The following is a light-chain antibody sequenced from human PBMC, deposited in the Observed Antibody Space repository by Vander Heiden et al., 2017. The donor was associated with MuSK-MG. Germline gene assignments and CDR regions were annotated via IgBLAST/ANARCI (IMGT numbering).Light chain of an antibody. Sequence: SSLTQPPSPAGPARQSVTISCTGTSSDIGGYDYVSWYQQPPGNAPKLMISEVTKRPSGVPDRFSGSKSGNTASLTVSGLQVEDEADYYCSSYAGSDNLVFGGGTKLTVL. V-gene: IGLV2-8*01. CDR3: SSYAGSDNLV. CDR1: SSDIGGYDY. J-gene: IGLJ2*01. CDR2: EVT.